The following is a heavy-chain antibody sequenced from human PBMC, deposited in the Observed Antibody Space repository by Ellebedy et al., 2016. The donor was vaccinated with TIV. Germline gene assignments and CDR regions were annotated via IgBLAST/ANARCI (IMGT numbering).Heavy chain of an antibody. CDR3: AKGDTIFRNTGYGMDV. CDR1: GFTFSSYA. J-gene: IGHJ6*02. Sequence: PGGSLRLSCATSGFTFSSYAMSWVRQAPGKGLEWVSAISGGGVNTYYADSVKGRFTISRDNSKNTLYLQMNSLRAEDTAVYYCAKGDTIFRNTGYGMDVWGQGTTLTVSS. D-gene: IGHD3-9*01. V-gene: IGHV3-23*01. CDR2: ISGGGVNT.